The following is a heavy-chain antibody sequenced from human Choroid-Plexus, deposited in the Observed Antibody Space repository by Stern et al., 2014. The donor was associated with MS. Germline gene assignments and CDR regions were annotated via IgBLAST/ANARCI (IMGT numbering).Heavy chain of an antibody. D-gene: IGHD2/OR15-2a*01. Sequence: VQLLQSGGGVVQPGRPLRLSCVASGFTLGSCAMHWVRQAPGKGLEWVAGVSYDGSNKYYADSVKGRFTISRDNYQNTLYMQMSSLRPEDTAVYYCAKDRQYLTYFFDHWGQGSLVTVSS. J-gene: IGHJ5*02. CDR3: AKDRQYLTYFFDH. CDR1: GFTLGSCA. V-gene: IGHV3-30*18. CDR2: VSYDGSNK.